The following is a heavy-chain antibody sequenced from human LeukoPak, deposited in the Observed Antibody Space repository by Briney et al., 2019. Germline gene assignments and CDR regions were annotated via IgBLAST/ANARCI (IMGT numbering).Heavy chain of an antibody. CDR3: ARERRSYGVVVAATGLDP. CDR1: GFTFSSYS. Sequence: GGSLRLSCAASGFTFSSYSMNWVRQAPGKGLEWVSSISSSSSYIYYADSVKGRFTISRDNAKNSLYLQMNSLRAEDTAVYYCARERRSYGVVVAATGLDPWGQGTLVTVSS. V-gene: IGHV3-21*01. D-gene: IGHD2-15*01. J-gene: IGHJ5*02. CDR2: ISSSSSYI.